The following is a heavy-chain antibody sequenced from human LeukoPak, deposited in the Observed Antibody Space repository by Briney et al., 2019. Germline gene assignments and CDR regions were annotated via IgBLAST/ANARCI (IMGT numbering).Heavy chain of an antibody. Sequence: SETLSLTCAVYGGSFSGYYWSWIRQPPGKGLEWIGEINHRGSTNYNPSLKSRVTISVDTSKNQFSLKLSSVTAADTAVYYCARDCSSTSCYTNPFDYWGQGTLVTVSS. V-gene: IGHV4-34*01. J-gene: IGHJ4*02. CDR2: INHRGST. CDR3: ARDCSSTSCYTNPFDY. CDR1: GGSFSGYY. D-gene: IGHD2-2*02.